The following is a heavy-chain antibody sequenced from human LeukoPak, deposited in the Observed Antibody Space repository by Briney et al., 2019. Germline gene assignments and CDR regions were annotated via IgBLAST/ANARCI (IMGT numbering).Heavy chain of an antibody. Sequence: PGGSLRLSCAASGFTFSDYYMSWIRQAPGKGLEWVSYISSSGSTIYYADSVKGRFTISRDNSKNTLYLQMSSLRAEDTAVYCCAKVEEISSHYTGGSFDIWGQGTMVTVSS. V-gene: IGHV3-11*04. J-gene: IGHJ3*02. CDR3: AKVEEISSHYTGGSFDI. CDR2: ISSSGSTI. CDR1: GFTFSDYY. D-gene: IGHD6-13*01.